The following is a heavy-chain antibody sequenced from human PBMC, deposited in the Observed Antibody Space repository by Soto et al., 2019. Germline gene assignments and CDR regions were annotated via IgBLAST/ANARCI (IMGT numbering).Heavy chain of an antibody. Sequence: QVQLQESGPGLVKPSETLSLTCTVSGGSINSNYWSWIRQPPGKGLEWLGYIYDSGSAKYNPSLKSRVSISVDMSKNQFFLNMRSVTAADTAVYFCARRDFDPKTGDYYFDSWGQGTLVTVSS. D-gene: IGHD2-21*02. J-gene: IGHJ4*02. CDR1: GGSINSNY. CDR3: ARRDFDPKTGDYYFDS. CDR2: IYDSGSA. V-gene: IGHV4-59*01.